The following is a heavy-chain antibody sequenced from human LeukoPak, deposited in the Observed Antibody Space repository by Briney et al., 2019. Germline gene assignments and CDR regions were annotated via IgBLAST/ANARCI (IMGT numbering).Heavy chain of an antibody. CDR2: IWYDGSNK. CDR3: GRDERGYYNSSGFYGAIGF. J-gene: IGHJ4*02. Sequence: GGSLRLSCAASGFTFNSYAMHWVRQAPGKGLEWVAFIWYDGSNKYYADSVKGRFTFSRDNSKNTVYLQMNSLRAEDTAVYYCGRDERGYYNSSGFYGAIGFWGQGALVTVSS. D-gene: IGHD3-22*01. V-gene: IGHV3-33*01. CDR1: GFTFNSYA.